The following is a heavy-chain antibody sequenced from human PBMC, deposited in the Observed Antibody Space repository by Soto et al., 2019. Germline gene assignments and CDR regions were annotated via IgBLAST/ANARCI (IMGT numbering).Heavy chain of an antibody. V-gene: IGHV4-34*02. J-gene: IGHJ4*02. CDR2: INHSGTI. D-gene: IGHD3-10*01. CDR1: GGSFSYYY. CDR3: ARSFRGVSLD. Sequence: QVQLQQWGPGLLKPSETLSLTCSVNGGSFSYYYWSWIRQSPGKGLEWIGEINHSGTINFNPSLKSRVTISIDTSENQFSLTLRSVTAADTAIDYCARSFRGVSLDWGQGTLVTVSS.